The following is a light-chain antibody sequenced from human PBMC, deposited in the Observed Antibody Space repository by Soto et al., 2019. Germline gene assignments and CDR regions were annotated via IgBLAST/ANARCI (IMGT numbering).Light chain of an antibody. CDR2: VAS. J-gene: IGKJ1*01. Sequence: DVQMTQSPSSVSVSVGDRVTITCRASQDISRSLAWYQQKPGKAPKLLIYVASSLQSGVPSRFSGSGSGTDFTLTISSLQPEDFATYYCQQAKNFPWTFGQGTKVEIK. CDR3: QQAKNFPWT. CDR1: QDISRS. V-gene: IGKV1-12*01.